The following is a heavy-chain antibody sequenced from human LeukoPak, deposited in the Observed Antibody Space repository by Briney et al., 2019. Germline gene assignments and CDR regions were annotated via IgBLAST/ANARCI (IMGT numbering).Heavy chain of an antibody. V-gene: IGHV1-18*01. CDR1: GYTFSSYE. Sequence: AASVKVSCKASGYTFSSYEINWVRQAPGQGLEWMGGISTHKGNTNYAQKFQGRVTMTTATSTSTAYMELRSLRSDDTAVYYCASGSNYEGWFDPWGQGTLVTVSS. CDR2: ISTHKGNT. CDR3: ASGSNYEGWFDP. J-gene: IGHJ5*02. D-gene: IGHD4-11*01.